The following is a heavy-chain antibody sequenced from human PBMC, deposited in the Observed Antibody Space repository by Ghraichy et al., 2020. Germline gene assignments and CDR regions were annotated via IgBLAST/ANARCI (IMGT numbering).Heavy chain of an antibody. CDR3: ARSLEYSDSSHFDF. Sequence: ASVKVSCKASGYSFTSFYITWVRQAPGQGLEWMGWISPYNGKTTFAHKIQGRLTMTTDTSTTTTYMELRSLTSDDTAVYYCARSLEYSDSSHFDFWGQGTPVTVSS. V-gene: IGHV1-18*04. J-gene: IGHJ4*02. CDR2: ISPYNGKT. D-gene: IGHD6-6*01. CDR1: GYSFTSFY.